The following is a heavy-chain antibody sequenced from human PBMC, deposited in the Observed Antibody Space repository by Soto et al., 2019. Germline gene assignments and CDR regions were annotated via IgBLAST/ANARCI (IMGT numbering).Heavy chain of an antibody. D-gene: IGHD3-10*01. Sequence: QVQLVQSGAEVKKPGSSVKVSCKASGGTFSSYTISWVRQAPGQGLEWMGRIIPILGIANYAQKFQGRVTITADKSTSTAYRELSSLRSEDTAVYYCARDYYGSGSYYNPFDYWGQGTLVTVSS. CDR2: IIPILGIA. CDR1: GGTFSSYT. V-gene: IGHV1-69*02. J-gene: IGHJ4*02. CDR3: ARDYYGSGSYYNPFDY.